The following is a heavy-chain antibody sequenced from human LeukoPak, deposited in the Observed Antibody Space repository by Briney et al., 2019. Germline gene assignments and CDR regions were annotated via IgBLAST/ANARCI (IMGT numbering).Heavy chain of an antibody. CDR3: ASRNEWELLDY. CDR2: IYHSGST. D-gene: IGHD1-26*01. Sequence: SQTLSLTCAVSGDSISSGGYSWSWIRQPPGKGLGWIGYIYHSGSTYYNPSLKSRVTISVDRSKNQFSLKLSSVTAADTAVYYCASRNEWELLDYWGQGTLVTVSS. V-gene: IGHV4-30-2*01. J-gene: IGHJ4*02. CDR1: GDSISSGGYS.